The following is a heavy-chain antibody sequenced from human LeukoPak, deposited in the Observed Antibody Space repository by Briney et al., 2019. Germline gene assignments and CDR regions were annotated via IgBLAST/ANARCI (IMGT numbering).Heavy chain of an antibody. CDR3: ARDRGYSSSWYYYYYMDV. D-gene: IGHD6-13*01. V-gene: IGHV4-34*01. J-gene: IGHJ6*03. CDR2: INHSGST. CDR1: DGSFSGYY. Sequence: SETLSLTCAVYDGSFSGYYWSWIRQPPGKGLEWIGEINHSGSTNYNPSLKSRVTISLDTSKSQFSLKLSSVTAADTAVYYCARDRGYSSSWYYYYYMDVWGKGTTVTISS.